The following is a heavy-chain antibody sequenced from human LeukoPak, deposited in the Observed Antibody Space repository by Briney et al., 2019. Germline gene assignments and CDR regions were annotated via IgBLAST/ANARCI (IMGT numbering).Heavy chain of an antibody. CDR3: ARVGYDSSGGDY. V-gene: IGHV1-3*01. J-gene: IGHJ4*02. CDR2: INAGNGNT. D-gene: IGHD3-22*01. CDR1: GYIFNSYS. Sequence: GASVKVSCKTSGYIFNSYSIHWVCQAPGQRPEWMGWINAGNGNTRYSQKFQGRLTITRDTSASTAYMELSSLRSEDTAVYYCARVGYDSSGGDYWGQGTLVTVTS.